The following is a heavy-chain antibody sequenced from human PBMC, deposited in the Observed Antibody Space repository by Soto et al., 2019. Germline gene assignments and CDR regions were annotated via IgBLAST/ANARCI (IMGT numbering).Heavy chain of an antibody. CDR1: GFTFSSYW. CDR3: ARVEGYCSSTSCYDENAFDI. CDR2: INSDGSST. V-gene: IGHV3-74*01. D-gene: IGHD2-2*01. Sequence: EVQLEKSGGGLVQPGGSLRLSCAASGFTFSSYWMHWVRQAPGKGLVWVSRINSDGSSTSYADSVKGRFTISRDNAKNTLYLQMNSLRAEDTAVYYCARVEGYCSSTSCYDENAFDIWGQGTMVTVSS. J-gene: IGHJ3*02.